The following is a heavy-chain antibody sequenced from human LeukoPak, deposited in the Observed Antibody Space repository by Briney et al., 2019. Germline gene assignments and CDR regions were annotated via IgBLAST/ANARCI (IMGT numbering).Heavy chain of an antibody. CDR2: INHSGST. CDR1: GASFSGYY. V-gene: IGHV4-34*01. CDR3: ARTGTTPLTKENDY. J-gene: IGHJ4*02. D-gene: IGHD1-14*01. Sequence: KPPQSRSPASAVDGASFSGYYSSWVRQPPRKGLEWIGEINHSGSTNYNPSLKSRVTISVDTSKNQFSLKLSSVTAADTAVYYCARTGTTPLTKENDYWGQGTLVTVSS.